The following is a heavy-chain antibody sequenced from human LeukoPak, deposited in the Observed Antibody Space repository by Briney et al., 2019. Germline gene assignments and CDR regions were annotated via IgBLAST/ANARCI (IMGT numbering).Heavy chain of an antibody. D-gene: IGHD3-3*01. CDR1: GGSISGTSYY. J-gene: IGHJ4*02. Sequence: PSETLSLTCTVSGGSISGTSYYWGWIRQPPGKGLEWIGSIYYSGSTYYNPSLKSRVTISVDTSKNQFSLKLSSVTATDTAVYYCARGGRSTIFGVRRSEFDYWGQGTLVTVSS. CDR2: IYYSGST. CDR3: ARGGRSTIFGVRRSEFDY. V-gene: IGHV4-39*07.